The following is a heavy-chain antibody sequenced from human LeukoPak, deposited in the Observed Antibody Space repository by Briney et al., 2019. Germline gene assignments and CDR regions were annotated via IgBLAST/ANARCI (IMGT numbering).Heavy chain of an antibody. CDR3: AKNSGSYLPPGAWGMDV. Sequence: GGSLRLSCAASGFTVSSNYISWVRQAPGKGLEWVSVIYSGGSTYYADSVRGRFTISRDNSKNTLYLQMNSLRAEDTAVYYCAKNSGSYLPPGAWGMDVWGQGTTVTVS. J-gene: IGHJ6*02. V-gene: IGHV3-53*01. D-gene: IGHD1-26*01. CDR2: IYSGGST. CDR1: GFTVSSNY.